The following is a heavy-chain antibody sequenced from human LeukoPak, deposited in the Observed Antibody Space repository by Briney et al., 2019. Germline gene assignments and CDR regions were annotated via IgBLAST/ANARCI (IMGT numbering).Heavy chain of an antibody. V-gene: IGHV3-48*03. CDR1: GFTFSSYE. CDR3: AKVDSYDSSGYYDY. Sequence: PGGSLRLSCAASGFTFSSYEMNWVRQAPGKGLEWVSYISSSGSTIYYADSVKGRFTISRDNAKNSLYLQMNSLRAEDTALYYCAKVDSYDSSGYYDYWGQGTLVTVSS. CDR2: ISSSGSTI. J-gene: IGHJ4*02. D-gene: IGHD3-22*01.